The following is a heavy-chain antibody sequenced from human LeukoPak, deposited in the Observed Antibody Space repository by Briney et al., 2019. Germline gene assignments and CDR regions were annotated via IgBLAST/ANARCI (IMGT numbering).Heavy chain of an antibody. Sequence: GGSLRLSCAASRFTFSSYAMSWVRQAPGKGLEWVSAISGSGGSTYYADSVKGRFTISRDNSKNTLYLQMNSLRAEDTAVYYCAKTPHYGDYYFDYWGQGTLVTVSS. CDR2: ISGSGGST. J-gene: IGHJ4*02. V-gene: IGHV3-23*01. CDR1: RFTFSSYA. CDR3: AKTPHYGDYYFDY. D-gene: IGHD4-17*01.